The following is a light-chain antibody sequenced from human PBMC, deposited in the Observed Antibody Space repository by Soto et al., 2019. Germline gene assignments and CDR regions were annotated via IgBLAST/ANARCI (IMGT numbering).Light chain of an antibody. CDR1: QSVNSN. V-gene: IGKV3-15*01. CDR2: GAS. J-gene: IGKJ2*01. CDR3: QQYNIWPLYT. Sequence: EIVMTQSPVTLSVSPGERATLSCRASQSVNSNLAWYQQKPGQAPRLLIYGASTRATGFPARFGGSGSGTKFTLTISDLQSEDLAVYYCQQYNIWPLYTFGQGTKLEIK.